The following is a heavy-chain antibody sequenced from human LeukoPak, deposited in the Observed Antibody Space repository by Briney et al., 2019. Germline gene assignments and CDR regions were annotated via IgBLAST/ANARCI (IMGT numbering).Heavy chain of an antibody. CDR1: ADSLSSGGHY. D-gene: IGHD3-10*01. J-gene: IGHJ4*02. CDR2: IHHSGRS. CDR3: ARGGNRFGGFYFDY. V-gene: IGHV4-31*03. Sequence: PSETLSLTCTVSADSLSSGGHYWAWIRQFPGKGLESIGFIHHSGRSRHNPSLKDRVAISVDTSRKQFALKLSSVTAADTAMYYCARGGNRFGGFYFDYWRQGIQVIVSS.